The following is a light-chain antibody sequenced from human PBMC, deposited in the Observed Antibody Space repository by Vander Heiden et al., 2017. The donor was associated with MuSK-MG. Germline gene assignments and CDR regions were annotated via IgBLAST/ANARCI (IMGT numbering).Light chain of an antibody. J-gene: IGLJ2*01. V-gene: IGLV3-1*01. CDR3: QAWDSTTVV. Sequence: SYELTQPPSVSVSTGQTASITCSEAKLGDKYACSNQQKPAQALMLVIYQASKRPSGNPERFSGSNAGNTATRTIGGTQAMDEADYYCQAWDSTTVVFGGGTKLTVL. CDR2: QAS. CDR1: KLGDKY.